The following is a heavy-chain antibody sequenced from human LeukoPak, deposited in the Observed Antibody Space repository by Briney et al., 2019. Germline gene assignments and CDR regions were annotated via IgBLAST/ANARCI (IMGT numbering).Heavy chain of an antibody. CDR3: ASKLTTGY. CDR1: GLTVSSNY. J-gene: IGHJ4*02. D-gene: IGHD4-17*01. Sequence: PGGSLRLSCVVSGLTVSSNYMSWVRQAPGKGLEWVSVIYSGGTTNYADSVKGRFLVYRDNSKNTLYLEMNSLRAEDTAVYYCASKLTTGYWGQGTLATVSS. V-gene: IGHV3-66*01. CDR2: IYSGGTT.